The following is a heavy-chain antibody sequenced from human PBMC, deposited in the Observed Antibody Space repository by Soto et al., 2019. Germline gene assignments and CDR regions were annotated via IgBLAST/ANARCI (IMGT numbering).Heavy chain of an antibody. D-gene: IGHD3-10*01. Sequence: QVQLVESGGGVVQPGRSLRLSCAASGFTFSSYGMHWVRQAPGKGLEWVAVISYDGSNKYYADSVKGRFTISRDNSKNTLYLQMNSLRAEDTAVYYCAKSDVVWFGEKLYYFDYWGQGTLVTVSS. CDR2: ISYDGSNK. CDR1: GFTFSSYG. V-gene: IGHV3-30*18. CDR3: AKSDVVWFGEKLYYFDY. J-gene: IGHJ4*02.